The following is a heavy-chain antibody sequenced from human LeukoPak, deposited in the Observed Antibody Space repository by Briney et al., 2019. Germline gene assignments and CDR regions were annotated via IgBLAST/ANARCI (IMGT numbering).Heavy chain of an antibody. CDR1: GFTFSNYW. D-gene: IGHD6-13*01. J-gene: IGHJ4*02. Sequence: QPGGSLRLSCAASGFTFSNYWMTWVRQAPGKGLEWVANIKEDGSEKNYVDSVKGRFTISRDNAKNSLYLQMNSLRAEDTAVYYCARVRIAAAGFDYWGQGTLVTVSS. CDR3: ARVRIAAAGFDY. V-gene: IGHV3-7*01. CDR2: IKEDGSEK.